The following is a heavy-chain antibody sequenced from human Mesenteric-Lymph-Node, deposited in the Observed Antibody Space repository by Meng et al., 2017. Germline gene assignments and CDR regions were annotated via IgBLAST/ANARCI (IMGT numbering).Heavy chain of an antibody. V-gene: IGHV1-2*06. CDR2: INPNSGGT. J-gene: IGHJ6*02. CDR3: ARGPYSGYDWALYYYYYGMDV. D-gene: IGHD5-12*01. Sequence: ASVKVSCKASGYTFTGYYMHWVRQAPGQGLEWMGRINPNSGGTNYAQKFQGRVTMTRDTSISTAYMELSRLRSDDTAVYYCARGPYSGYDWALYYYYYGMDVWGQGTMVTVSS. CDR1: GYTFTGYY.